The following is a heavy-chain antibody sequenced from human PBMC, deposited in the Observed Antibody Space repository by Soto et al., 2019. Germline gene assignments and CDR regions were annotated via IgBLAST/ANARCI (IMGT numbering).Heavy chain of an antibody. CDR2: ISGNGYNP. CDR3: AKAERGNVVVTAFDY. CDR1: GFTFSSYV. J-gene: IGHJ4*02. V-gene: IGHV3-23*01. D-gene: IGHD2-21*02. Sequence: EVQLLESGGGLVQPGGSLRLSCAASGFTFSSYVMNWVRQAPGKGLEWVSGISGNGYNPYYADSAKGRFTISRDNSKNTLYLQMNRLRAEDTAVYYCAKAERGNVVVTAFDYWGQGILVIVSS.